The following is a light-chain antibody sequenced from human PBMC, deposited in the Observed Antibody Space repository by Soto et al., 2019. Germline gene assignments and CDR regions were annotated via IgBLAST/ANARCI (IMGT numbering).Light chain of an antibody. J-gene: IGKJ5*01. CDR1: ERISSW. V-gene: IGKV1-5*03. CDR3: QQHNSFSIT. CDR2: KAS. Sequence: DIKMTQSPSTLSASVGDRVTITCRASERISSWLAWYQPKPGKAPKLLLYKASSLESGVPSRFSGSGSGTEFPRTNNIRQADDFATYYCQQHNSFSITFGQGTRVEMK.